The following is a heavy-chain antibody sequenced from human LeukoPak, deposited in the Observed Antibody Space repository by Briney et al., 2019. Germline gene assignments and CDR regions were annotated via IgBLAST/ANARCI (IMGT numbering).Heavy chain of an antibody. V-gene: IGHV3-7*03. CDR1: GFTFSDYY. Sequence: GGSLRLSCAASGFTFSDYYMSWIRQAPGKGPEWVASIKEDGSEKNYADSVKGRFIISRDNAKKSLYLQMNSLRVDDTAVYYCAREFYWGQGTLVTVS. CDR3: AREFY. J-gene: IGHJ4*02. CDR2: IKEDGSEK.